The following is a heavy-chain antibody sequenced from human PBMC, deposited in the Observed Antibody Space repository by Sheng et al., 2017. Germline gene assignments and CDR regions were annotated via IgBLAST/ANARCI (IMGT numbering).Heavy chain of an antibody. V-gene: IGHV3-23*04. CDR3: AKIQAVTTFYGNIDY. CDR2: ISGSGGST. J-gene: IGHJ4*02. D-gene: IGHD4-17*01. CDR1: FTFSSYA. Sequence: EVQLVESGGGLVQPGFTFSSYAMSWVRQAPGKGLEWVSAISGSGGSTYYADSVKGRFTISRDNSKNTLYLQMNSLRAEDMAVYYCAKIQAVTTFYGNIDYWGQGTLVTVSS.